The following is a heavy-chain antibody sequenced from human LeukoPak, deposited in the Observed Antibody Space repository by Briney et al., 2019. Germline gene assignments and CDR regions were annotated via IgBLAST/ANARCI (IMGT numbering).Heavy chain of an antibody. CDR3: ARLGVRYTTSSWWFDP. CDR1: GGSISSSNW. CDR2: IYHSGST. Sequence: SGTLSLTCAVSGGSISSSNWWSWVRQPPGKGLEWIGEIYHSGSTNYNPSLKSRVTISVDTSKNQFSLKLSSVTAADTAVYYCARLGVRYTTSSWWFDPWGQGILVTVSS. V-gene: IGHV4-4*02. J-gene: IGHJ5*02. D-gene: IGHD6-6*01.